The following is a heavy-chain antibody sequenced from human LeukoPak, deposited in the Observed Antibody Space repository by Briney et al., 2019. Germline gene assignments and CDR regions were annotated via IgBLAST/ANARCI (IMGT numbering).Heavy chain of an antibody. J-gene: IGHJ4*02. Sequence: AGGPLRLSCAASGFTFSSYSMNWVRQAPGKGLEWVSSISSSSYIYYADSVKGRFTISRDNAKNSLYLQMNSLRAEDTAVYYCAREYYYGSGSYYSPSSFDYWGQGTLVTVSS. V-gene: IGHV3-21*01. CDR2: ISSSSYI. D-gene: IGHD3-10*01. CDR3: AREYYYGSGSYYSPSSFDY. CDR1: GFTFSSYS.